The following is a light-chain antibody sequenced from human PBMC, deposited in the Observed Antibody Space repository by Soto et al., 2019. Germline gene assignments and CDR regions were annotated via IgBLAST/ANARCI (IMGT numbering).Light chain of an antibody. CDR1: QSVSSN. CDR2: GAS. V-gene: IGKV3-15*01. J-gene: IGKJ2*01. CDR3: QQYNNWPHT. Sequence: EIVMTQSPATLSVSPGERATLSCRASQSVSSNLAWYQQKPAQAPRLLIYGASTRATGIPARFSGSGSGTEFTLTISSLQSEDFAVYYCQQYNNWPHTFGLGTKLEIK.